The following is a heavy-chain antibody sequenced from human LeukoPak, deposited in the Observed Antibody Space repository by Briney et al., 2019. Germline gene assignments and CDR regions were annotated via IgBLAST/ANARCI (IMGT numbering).Heavy chain of an antibody. CDR2: IYYPATT. D-gene: IGHD3-3*01. Sequence: PSETLSLTFTVSGDSVRNYYWSWIRQSPGKGVEWIGYIYYPATTYYNPCLKSRGTLSVHTSKNQNSLTMTSVTAADTAVSYCARNQTAYDFLSGSRTGSHQAFDVWGQGTLVSVSS. J-gene: IGHJ3*01. CDR3: ARNQTAYDFLSGSRTGSHQAFDV. V-gene: IGHV4-59*02. CDR1: GDSVRNYY.